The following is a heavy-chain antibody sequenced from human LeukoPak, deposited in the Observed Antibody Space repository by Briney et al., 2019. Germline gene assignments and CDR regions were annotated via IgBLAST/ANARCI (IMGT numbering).Heavy chain of an antibody. D-gene: IGHD2-21*01. CDR1: GYTFTGYY. CDR2: INPNSGGT. Sequence: ASVKVSCKASGYTFTGYYMHWVRQAPGQGLEWMGWINPNSGGTNYAQKFQGRVTITADESTSTAYMELSSLRSEDTAVYYCARVIDSHFDYWGQGTLVTVSS. V-gene: IGHV1-2*02. J-gene: IGHJ4*02. CDR3: ARVIDSHFDY.